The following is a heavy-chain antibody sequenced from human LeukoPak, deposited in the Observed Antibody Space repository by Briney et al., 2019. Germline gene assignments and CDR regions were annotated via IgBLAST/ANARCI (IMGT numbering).Heavy chain of an antibody. Sequence: GGSLRLSCAASGFTFSSFWMSWVRQAPGKWLEWVAHIKEDGSMVSYVDSVKGRFTTSRDNAKNSVYLQMNSLRVEDTAVYFCARVVTWFDPWGQGTLVTVSS. CDR1: GFTFSSFW. CDR3: ARVVTWFDP. V-gene: IGHV3-7*04. J-gene: IGHJ5*02. CDR2: IKEDGSMV.